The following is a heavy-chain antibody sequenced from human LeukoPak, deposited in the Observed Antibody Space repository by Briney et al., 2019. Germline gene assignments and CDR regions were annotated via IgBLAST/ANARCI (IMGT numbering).Heavy chain of an antibody. J-gene: IGHJ4*02. D-gene: IGHD1-7*01. CDR1: GFTFSSYA. CDR2: ISYDGSNK. V-gene: IGHV3-30*04. Sequence: GRSLRLSCAASGFTFSSYAMHWVRQAPGKGLEWVAVISYDGSNKYYADSVKGRFTISRDNSKNTLYLQMNSLRVEDTAVYYCARAELLSLDYWGQGTLVTVSS. CDR3: ARAELLSLDY.